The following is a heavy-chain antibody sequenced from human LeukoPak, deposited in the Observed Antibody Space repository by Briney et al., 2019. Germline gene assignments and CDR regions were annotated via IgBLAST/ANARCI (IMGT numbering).Heavy chain of an antibody. Sequence: GASVKVSCKASGYTFTSYAMNWVRQAPGQGLEWMGWINTNTGNPTYAQGFTGRFVFSLDTSVSTAYLQISSLKAEDTAVYYCARAESCGGDCYVSHFDYWGQGTLVTVSS. CDR2: INTNTGNP. D-gene: IGHD2-21*02. CDR3: ARAESCGGDCYVSHFDY. V-gene: IGHV7-4-1*02. CDR1: GYTFTSYA. J-gene: IGHJ4*02.